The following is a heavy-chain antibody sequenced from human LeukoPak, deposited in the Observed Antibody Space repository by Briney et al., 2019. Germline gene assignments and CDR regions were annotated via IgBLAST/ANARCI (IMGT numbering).Heavy chain of an antibody. CDR3: ARLGDSSGSYSHDAFDI. CDR2: IYYSGST. J-gene: IGHJ3*02. D-gene: IGHD1-26*01. V-gene: IGHV4-59*01. Sequence: SETLSLTCTVSGGSISSYYWSWIRQPPGRGLEWIGNIYYSGSTNYNPSLKSRVTISVDTSKNQFSLKLSSVTAADTAVYYCARLGDSSGSYSHDAFDIWGQGTMVTVSS. CDR1: GGSISSYY.